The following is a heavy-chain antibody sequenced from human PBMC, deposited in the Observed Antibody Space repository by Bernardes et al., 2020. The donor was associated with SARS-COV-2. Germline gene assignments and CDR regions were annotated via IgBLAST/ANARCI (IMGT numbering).Heavy chain of an antibody. CDR1: GFTFSGFL. J-gene: IGHJ4*02. V-gene: IGHV3-15*01. D-gene: IGHD3-22*01. CDR3: TSTFYFDSSGDR. Sequence: GGSLRLSCAASGFTFSGFLMSWVRQAPGKGLEWLGRINSKRYCGSADYAAPVEGRFTISRDDSKNTLYLQMSSLKTEDTAVYYCTSTFYFDSSGDRWGQGTLVTVSS. CDR2: INSKRYCGSA.